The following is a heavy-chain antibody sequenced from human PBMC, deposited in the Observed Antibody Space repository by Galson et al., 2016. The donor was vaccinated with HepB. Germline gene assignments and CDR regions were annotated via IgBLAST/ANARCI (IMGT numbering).Heavy chain of an antibody. Sequence: SLRLSCAASGFTFSDSAMHWVRQAPGKGLEWIGRIRSEVNSYETAYSASLKGRFTISRDDSKKTTYLQMNSLKIEDTAVYYCTRRRASDGKGDTVDNWGQGTLVTVSS. CDR2: IRSEVNSYET. D-gene: IGHD4-17*01. CDR3: TRRRASDGKGDTVDN. V-gene: IGHV3-73*01. J-gene: IGHJ4*02. CDR1: GFTFSDSA.